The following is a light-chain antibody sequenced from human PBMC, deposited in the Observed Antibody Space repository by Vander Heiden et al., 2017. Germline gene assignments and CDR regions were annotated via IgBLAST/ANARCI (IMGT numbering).Light chain of an antibody. V-gene: IGKV4-1*01. CDR1: QSPFYASNIQSR. Sequence: DTVTTQSPDSLAVSLGERATINCKSSQSPFYASNIQSRLAWYQQKPGQPPKLLIYWASTRQSGVPDRFSGSGSGTDFTLTISSLQAEDVAVYYCQQYYSSPWTFGQGTKVEIK. CDR2: WAS. J-gene: IGKJ1*01. CDR3: QQYYSSPWT.